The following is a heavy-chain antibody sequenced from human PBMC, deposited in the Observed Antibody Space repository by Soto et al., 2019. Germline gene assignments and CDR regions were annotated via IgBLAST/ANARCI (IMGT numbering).Heavy chain of an antibody. D-gene: IGHD3-22*01. V-gene: IGHV3-30*03. CDR3: ARDPLPLTYEAYYIAY. J-gene: IGHJ4*02. Sequence: RLSCEASGLTFSRSGMPWVRQAPGKGLEWLAVISSDGSKTYYADSVKGRFTISRDNSKNTLYLQMNSLRPDDTAVYYCARDPLPLTYEAYYIAYWGQGALVTVSS. CDR2: ISSDGSKT. CDR1: GLTFSRSG.